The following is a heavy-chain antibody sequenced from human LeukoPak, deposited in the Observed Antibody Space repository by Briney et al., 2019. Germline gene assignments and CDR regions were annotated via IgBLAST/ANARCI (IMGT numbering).Heavy chain of an antibody. CDR1: GYTLTELS. J-gene: IGHJ1*01. V-gene: IGHV1-24*01. Sequence: ASVKVSCKVSGYTLTELSMHWVRQAPGKGLEWMGGFDPEDGETIYAQKFQGRVTMTEDTSTDTAYMELSSLRSEDTAVYYWATDASGYSSPSFQHWGQGTLVTVSS. CDR3: ATDASGYSSPSFQH. CDR2: FDPEDGET. D-gene: IGHD6-13*01.